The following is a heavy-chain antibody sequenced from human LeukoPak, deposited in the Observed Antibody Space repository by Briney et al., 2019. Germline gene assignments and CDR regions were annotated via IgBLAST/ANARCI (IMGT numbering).Heavy chain of an antibody. CDR2: IYTSGST. Sequence: PSETLSLTCTVSGGSISSGSHYWSWIRQPPGKGLEWIGRIYTSGSTNFNPSLKSRVTISVDTSKNQFSLKLSSVTAADTAVYYCATSRGWLQPFDYWGQGTLVTVSS. D-gene: IGHD5-24*01. V-gene: IGHV4-61*02. J-gene: IGHJ4*02. CDR3: ATSRGWLQPFDY. CDR1: GGSISSGSHY.